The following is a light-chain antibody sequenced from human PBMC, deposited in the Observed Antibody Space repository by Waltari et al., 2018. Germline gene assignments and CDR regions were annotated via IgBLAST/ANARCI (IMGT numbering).Light chain of an antibody. J-gene: IGLJ2*01. CDR2: DDP. CDR1: NIVAKR. V-gene: IGLV3-21*02. Sequence: SYVLTQPPSMSVAPGQPATVTCGGDNIVAKRVPWYQQRAGQAPFLVIFDDPDRPSGIPERFSGSNSDNTVTLTIKRVEAGDEADYFCQVWVQSDHRVVFGGGTRLTVL. CDR3: QVWVQSDHRVV.